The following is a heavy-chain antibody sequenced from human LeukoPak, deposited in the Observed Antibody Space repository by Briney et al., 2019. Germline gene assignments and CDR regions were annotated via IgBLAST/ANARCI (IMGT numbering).Heavy chain of an antibody. J-gene: IGHJ6*02. CDR1: GYTFSSYA. CDR3: AKKRTLESSKFYVMDV. V-gene: IGHV3-23*01. Sequence: PGGSVRLSCAASGYTFSSYAMSWVRQAPGKGLEWVSGISGSGGNTYYAEFVKGRFTISRDNSKNTLYMEVNSLRAEDTAVYYCAKKRTLESSKFYVMDVWGQGTTVTVSS. CDR2: ISGSGGNT. D-gene: IGHD1-1*01.